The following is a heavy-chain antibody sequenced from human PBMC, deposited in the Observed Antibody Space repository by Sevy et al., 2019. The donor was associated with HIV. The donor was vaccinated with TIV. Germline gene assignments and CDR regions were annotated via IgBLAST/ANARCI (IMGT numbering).Heavy chain of an antibody. V-gene: IGHV3-66*01. CDR2: IYSGGST. D-gene: IGHD3-22*01. J-gene: IGHJ6*02. CDR3: ARELAVYYDSSGPTGGMDV. Sequence: GGSLRLSCAASGFTVSSNYMSWVRQAPGKGLEWVSVIYSGGSTYYADSVKGRFTISRDNSKNTLYLQMNSLRAEDTAVYYCARELAVYYDSSGPTGGMDVWGQGTTVTVS. CDR1: GFTVSSNY.